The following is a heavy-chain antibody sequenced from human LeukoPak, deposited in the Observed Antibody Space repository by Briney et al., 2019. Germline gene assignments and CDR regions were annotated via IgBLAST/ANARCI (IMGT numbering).Heavy chain of an antibody. CDR2: IYSGGST. CDR3: ARSSSKNYDYVWGSYRSNALDAFDI. J-gene: IGHJ3*02. Sequence: GGSLRLPCAASGFTVSSNYMSWVRQAPGKGLEWVSVIYSGGSTYYADSVKGRFTISRDNSKNTLYLQMNSLRAEDTAVYYCARSSSKNYDYVWGSYRSNALDAFDIWGQGTMVTVSS. CDR1: GFTVSSNY. D-gene: IGHD3-16*02. V-gene: IGHV3-53*01.